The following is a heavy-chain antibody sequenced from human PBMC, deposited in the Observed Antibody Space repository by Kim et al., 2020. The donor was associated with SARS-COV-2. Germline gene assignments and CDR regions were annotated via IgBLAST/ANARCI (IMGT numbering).Heavy chain of an antibody. D-gene: IGHD3-22*01. CDR2: IFYSGTA. J-gene: IGHJ4*02. CDR3: ARLSFSFRSSWYSR. V-gene: IGHV4-39*01. CDR1: GGSISSSSFF. Sequence: SETLSLTCTVSGGSISSSSFFWGWIRQPPGKGLQWIGSIFYSGTAFYNSSLKSRVTISVDTSKDQFSLTLRSVTAADTASYFCARLSFSFRSSWYSRWGPGTLVTVPS.